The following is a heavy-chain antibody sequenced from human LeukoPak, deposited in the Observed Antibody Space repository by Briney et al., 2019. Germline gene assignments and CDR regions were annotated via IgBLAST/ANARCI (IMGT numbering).Heavy chain of an antibody. CDR3: ARVSVLMLRGLLVPRTWFDF. D-gene: IGHD3-10*01. J-gene: IGHJ5*01. V-gene: IGHV4-38-2*02. CDR1: GYSITSNYY. Sequence: SETLSLTCTVSGYSITSNYYWGWIRQPPGGGLEYIGSVYGHMSRRGGAYYNPSLKSRVTISVDKSKDQFSLHMTSVTAADTAVYFCARVSVLMLRGLLVPRTWFDFWGHGTLVSVSS. CDR2: VYGHMSRRGGA.